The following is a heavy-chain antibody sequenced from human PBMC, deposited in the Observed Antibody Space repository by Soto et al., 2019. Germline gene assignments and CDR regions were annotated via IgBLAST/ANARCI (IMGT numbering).Heavy chain of an antibody. CDR3: AKDGDSDGYVGYDDYGMDV. J-gene: IGHJ6*01. CDR1: GFTFSSYG. D-gene: IGHD5-18*01. CDR2: ISYDGSNK. Sequence: QVQLVESGGGVVQPGRSLRLSCAASGFTFSSYGMHWVRQAPGKGLEWVAVISYDGSNKYYADSVKGRFTISRDNSKNTLYLQMNSLRAEDTAVYYCAKDGDSDGYVGYDDYGMDVW. V-gene: IGHV3-30*18.